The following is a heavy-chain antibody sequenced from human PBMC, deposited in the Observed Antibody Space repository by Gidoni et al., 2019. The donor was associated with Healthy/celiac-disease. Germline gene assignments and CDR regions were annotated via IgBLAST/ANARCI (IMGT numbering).Heavy chain of an antibody. CDR1: GGTFSSYA. CDR3: ARDTEREYYDFWSGDYYYYGMDV. J-gene: IGHJ6*02. CDR2: IIPIFGTA. V-gene: IGHV1-69*01. D-gene: IGHD3-3*01. Sequence: QVQLVQSGAEVKKHGSSVKVSCKASGGTFSSYAISWVRQAPGQGLEWMGGIIPIFGTANYAQKFQGRVTITADESTSTAYMELSSLRSEDTAVYYCARDTEREYYDFWSGDYYYYGMDVWGQGTTVTVSS.